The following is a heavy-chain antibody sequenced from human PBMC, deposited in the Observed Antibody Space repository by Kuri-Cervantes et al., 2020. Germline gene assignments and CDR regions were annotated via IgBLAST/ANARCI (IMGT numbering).Heavy chain of an antibody. D-gene: IGHD1-26*01. Sequence: SGPTLVKPTQTLTLTCTFSGFSLSTSGMCVSWIRQPPGQDLEWLARIDWDEYKYYSTSLKTRLTISKDTSKNQVVLTMTSMDPVDTATYYCARSLSGSSYYYYYGMDVWGQGITVTVSS. V-gene: IGHV2-70*11. CDR3: ARSLSGSSYYYYYGMDV. J-gene: IGHJ6*02. CDR2: IDWDEYK. CDR1: GFSLSTSGMC.